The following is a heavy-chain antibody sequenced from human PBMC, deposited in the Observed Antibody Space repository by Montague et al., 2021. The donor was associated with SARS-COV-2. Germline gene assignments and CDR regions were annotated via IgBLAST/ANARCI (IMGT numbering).Heavy chain of an antibody. V-gene: IGHV3-30*04. Sequence: SLRLSCAASGFTFSSYAMHWVRQAPGKGLEWVAVISYDGSNKYYADSVKGRFTISRDNSKNTLYLQMNGLRAEDTAVYYCARDDPYSSGWFDAFDIWGQGTMVTVSS. CDR3: ARDDPYSSGWFDAFDI. CDR2: ISYDGSNK. CDR1: GFTFSSYA. J-gene: IGHJ3*02. D-gene: IGHD6-19*01.